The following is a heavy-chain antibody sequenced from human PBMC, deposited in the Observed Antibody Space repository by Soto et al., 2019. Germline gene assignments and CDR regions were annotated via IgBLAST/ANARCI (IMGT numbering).Heavy chain of an antibody. J-gene: IGHJ4*02. CDR3: VRESRRFFDC. CDR1: GFSLSTTGVG. CDR2: IYWDDDK. D-gene: IGHD2-2*01. Sequence: QITLKESGPTLVKPTQTLTLTCTFSGFSLSTTGVGVGWIRQPPGKALEWLAIIYWDDDKRYSPSLKSRLTITQDTSNNQVVLTMTNMDPVDTATYYCVRESRRFFDCWGQGTLVTVSS. V-gene: IGHV2-5*02.